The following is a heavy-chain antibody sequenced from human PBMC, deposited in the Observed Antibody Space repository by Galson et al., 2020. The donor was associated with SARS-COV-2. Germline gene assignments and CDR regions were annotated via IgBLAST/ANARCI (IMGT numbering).Heavy chain of an antibody. J-gene: IGHJ4*02. Sequence: SETLSLTCTVSGGSISSYYWSWIRQPPGKGLEWIGYIYYSGSTNYNPSLKSRVTISVDTSKNQFSLKLSSVTAADTAVYYCARHYRPPGSGRTITYYFDYWGQGTLVTVSS. D-gene: IGHD3-10*01. CDR3: ARHYRPPGSGRTITYYFDY. CDR1: GGSISSYY. CDR2: IYYSGST. V-gene: IGHV4-59*08.